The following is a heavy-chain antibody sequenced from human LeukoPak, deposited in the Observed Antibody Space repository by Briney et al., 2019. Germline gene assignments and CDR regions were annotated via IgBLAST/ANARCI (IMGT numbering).Heavy chain of an antibody. J-gene: IGHJ5*02. D-gene: IGHD6-13*01. V-gene: IGHV4-59*08. CDR1: GGSISSYY. Sequence: PSETLSLTCTVSGGSISSYYWSWIRQPPGKGLEWIGYIYYSGSTNYNPSLESRVTISVDTSKNQFSLKLSSVTAADTAVYYCARRNQQQLVNWFDPWGQGTLVTVSS. CDR3: ARRNQQQLVNWFDP. CDR2: IYYSGST.